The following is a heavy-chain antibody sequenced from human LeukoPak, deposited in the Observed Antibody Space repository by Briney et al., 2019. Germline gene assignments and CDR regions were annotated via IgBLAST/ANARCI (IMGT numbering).Heavy chain of an antibody. D-gene: IGHD1-26*01. Sequence: TGGSLRLSCAASGFTFSTYSMNWVRQAPGKGLEWVSYISRSSSTIYYADSVKGRFTISRDKAKNSLYLQMNSLRDDDTAVYYCARDSDSGSYYGSWGQGTLVTVSS. CDR3: ARDSDSGSYYGS. CDR2: ISRSSSTI. CDR1: GFTFSTYS. J-gene: IGHJ4*03. V-gene: IGHV3-48*02.